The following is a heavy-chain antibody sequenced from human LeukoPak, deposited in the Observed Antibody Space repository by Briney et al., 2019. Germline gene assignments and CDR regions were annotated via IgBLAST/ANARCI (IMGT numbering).Heavy chain of an antibody. CDR1: GFTFSSYV. V-gene: IGHV3-33*01. Sequence: PGRSLRLSCAASGFTFSSYVMHWVRQAPGKGLERVAVIWYDGSNKNNADSVKGRFTTARDNSKNSLYLQMNSLRAEDTAVYYCARDGVVPAALTDYYYYGMDVWGQGTTVTVSS. CDR2: IWYDGSNK. CDR3: ARDGVVPAALTDYYYYGMDV. J-gene: IGHJ6*02. D-gene: IGHD2-2*01.